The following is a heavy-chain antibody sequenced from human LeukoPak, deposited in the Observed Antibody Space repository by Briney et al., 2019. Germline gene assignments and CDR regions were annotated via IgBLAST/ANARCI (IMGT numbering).Heavy chain of an antibody. J-gene: IGHJ5*02. CDR1: GGSITSYY. CDR3: ARDSGTTGEVKFDP. V-gene: IGHV4-4*07. CDR2: IYITGST. Sequence: SETLSLTCTVSGGSITSYYWSWIRQSAGKGLEWIGRIYITGSTTYNPSLKSRVTMSLDASKNQFFLKLSSVTAADTAVYYCARDSGTTGEVKFDPWGQGTLVTVSS. D-gene: IGHD3-10*01.